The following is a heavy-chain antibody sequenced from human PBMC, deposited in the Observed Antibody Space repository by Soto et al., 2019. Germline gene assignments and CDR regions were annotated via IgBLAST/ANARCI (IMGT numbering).Heavy chain of an antibody. J-gene: IGHJ6*02. CDR2: IYYSGST. D-gene: IGHD3-3*01. CDR3: ASYPYYDFWSGPTIEGPGYYSYGMDV. Sequence: PSETLSLTCTVSGGSVSSGSYYWSWIRQPPGKGLEWIGYIYYSGSTNYNPSLKSRVTISVDTSKNQFSLKLSSVTAADTAVYYCASYPYYDFWSGPTIEGPGYYSYGMDVWGQGTTVTVSS. CDR1: GGSVSSGSYY. V-gene: IGHV4-61*01.